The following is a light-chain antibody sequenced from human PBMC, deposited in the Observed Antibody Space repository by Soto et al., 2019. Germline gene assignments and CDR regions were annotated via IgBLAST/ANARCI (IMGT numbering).Light chain of an antibody. CDR3: QVWNSSGDHVV. CDR1: SSNIGSKY. V-gene: IGLV1-47*01. CDR2: SNN. Sequence: QSVLTQPPSASGTPGQSVTMSCSGSSSNIGSKYVHWYQHLPGTAPKLLIYSNNQRPSGVPDRFSGSNSGNTATLTISRVEAGDEADYYCQVWNSSGDHVVFGGGTKLTVL. J-gene: IGLJ2*01.